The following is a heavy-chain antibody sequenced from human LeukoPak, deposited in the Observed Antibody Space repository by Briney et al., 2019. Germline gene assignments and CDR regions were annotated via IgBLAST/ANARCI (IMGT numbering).Heavy chain of an antibody. V-gene: IGHV4-59*11. D-gene: IGHD3-16*01. J-gene: IGHJ4*02. CDR3: ARDVGGYFDY. CDR1: GGSISSHY. CDR2: IYYSGST. Sequence: SETLSLTCTVSGGSISSHYWSWIRQPPGKGLEWIGYIYYSGSTNYNPSLKSRVPISVDTSKNQFSLKLSSVTAADTAVYYCARDVGGYFDYWGQGTLVTVSS.